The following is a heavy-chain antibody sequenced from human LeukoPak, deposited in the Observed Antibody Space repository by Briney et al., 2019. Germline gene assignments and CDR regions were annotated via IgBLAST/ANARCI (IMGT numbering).Heavy chain of an antibody. Sequence: SVKVSCKASGGTFSSYAISWVRQAPGQGLEWMGGIIPIFGTANYAQKFQGRVTITTDESTSTAYMELSSLRSEDTTVYYCARVWPYSSSWYFGNWFDPWGQGTLVTVSS. J-gene: IGHJ5*02. V-gene: IGHV1-69*05. CDR3: ARVWPYSSSWYFGNWFDP. D-gene: IGHD6-13*01. CDR2: IIPIFGTA. CDR1: GGTFSSYA.